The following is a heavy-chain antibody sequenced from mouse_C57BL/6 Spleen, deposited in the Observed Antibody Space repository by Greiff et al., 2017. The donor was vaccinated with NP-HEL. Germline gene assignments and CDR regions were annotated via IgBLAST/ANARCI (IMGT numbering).Heavy chain of an antibody. D-gene: IGHD1-1*01. Sequence: EVKLVESGGGLVKPGGSLKLSCAASGFTFSDYGMHWVRQAPEKGLEWVAYISSGSSTIYYADTVKGRFTISRDNAKNTLFLQMTSLRSEDTAMYYCASRDGSALAYWGQGTLVTVSA. CDR3: ASRDGSALAY. V-gene: IGHV5-17*01. J-gene: IGHJ3*01. CDR1: GFTFSDYG. CDR2: ISSGSSTI.